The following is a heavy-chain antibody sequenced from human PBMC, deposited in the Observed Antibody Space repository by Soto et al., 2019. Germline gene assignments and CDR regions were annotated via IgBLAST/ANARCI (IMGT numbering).Heavy chain of an antibody. CDR1: GFTFSTYW. Sequence: PGGSLRLSCAASGFTFSTYWMSWARQAPGKGLEWVAHINQDGSTNYHVDSVKGRVSTSRDTSAYTAYMELSSLRSEDTAVYYCTRDNNGLGDYWGQGTLVTVSS. J-gene: IGHJ4*02. V-gene: IGHV3-7*01. D-gene: IGHD1-1*01. CDR2: INQDGSTN. CDR3: TRDNNGLGDY.